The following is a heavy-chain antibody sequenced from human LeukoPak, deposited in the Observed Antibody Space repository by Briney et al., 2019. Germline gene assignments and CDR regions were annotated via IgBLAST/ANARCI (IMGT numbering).Heavy chain of an antibody. CDR1: GGSISSYY. V-gene: IGHV4-4*07. J-gene: IGHJ4*02. CDR2: IYTSGST. Sequence: PSETLSLTCTVSGGSISSYYWSWIRQPAGKGLEWIGRIYTSGSTNYNPPLKSRVTMSVDTSKKQFSLKLTSVTAADTAVYYCARGGYCSSTSCYGNDYWGQGTLVTVSS. CDR3: ARGGYCSSTSCYGNDY. D-gene: IGHD2-2*01.